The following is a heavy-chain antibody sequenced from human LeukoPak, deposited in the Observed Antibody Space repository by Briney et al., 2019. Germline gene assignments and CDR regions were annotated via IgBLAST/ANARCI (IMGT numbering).Heavy chain of an antibody. CDR3: ASRKTYVLRFLEWLPQPNDAFDI. CDR1: GGSFSGYY. CDR2: INHSGST. J-gene: IGHJ3*02. Sequence: SETLPLTCAVYGGSFSGYYWSWIRQPPGKGLEWIGEINHSGSTNYNPSLKSRVTISVDTSKNQFSLKLSSVTAADTAVYYCASRKTYVLRFLEWLPQPNDAFDIWGQGTMVTVSS. D-gene: IGHD3-3*01. V-gene: IGHV4-34*01.